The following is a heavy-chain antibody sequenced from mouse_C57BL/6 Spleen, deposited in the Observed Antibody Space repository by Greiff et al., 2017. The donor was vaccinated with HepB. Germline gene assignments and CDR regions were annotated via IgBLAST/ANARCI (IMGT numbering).Heavy chain of an antibody. V-gene: IGHV1-64*01. D-gene: IGHD1-1*01. J-gene: IGHJ2*01. Sequence: VQLQQPGAELVKPGASVKLSCKASGYTFTSYWMHWVKQRPGQGLEWIGMIHPNSGSTNYNEKFKSKATLTVDKSSSTAYMQLSSLTSEDSAVYYCARHYYGSRGYFDYWGQGTTLTVSS. CDR2: IHPNSGST. CDR1: GYTFTSYW. CDR3: ARHYYGSRGYFDY.